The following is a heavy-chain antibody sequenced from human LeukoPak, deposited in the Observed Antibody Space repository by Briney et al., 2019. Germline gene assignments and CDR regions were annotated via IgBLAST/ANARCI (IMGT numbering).Heavy chain of an antibody. CDR1: GFTFSFYT. D-gene: IGHD1-26*01. Sequence: GGSLRLSCAASGFTFSFYTMNWVRQAPGKGLEWVSSISSSSSYIYYADSVKGRLTISRDNAKNSVYLQMNSLRAEDTAVYYCAKGRELPSYYFDYWGQGTLVTVSS. V-gene: IGHV3-21*01. CDR3: AKGRELPSYYFDY. J-gene: IGHJ4*02. CDR2: ISSSSSYI.